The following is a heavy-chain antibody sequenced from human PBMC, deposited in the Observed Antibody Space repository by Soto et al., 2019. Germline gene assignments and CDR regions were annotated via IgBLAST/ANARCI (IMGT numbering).Heavy chain of an antibody. CDR3: ARDAGNPLEYYLDY. CDR1: GFTFSSYA. J-gene: IGHJ4*02. V-gene: IGHV3-30-3*01. D-gene: IGHD3-3*01. Sequence: PGGSLRLSCAASGFTFSSYAMHWVRQAPGKGLEWVAVISYDGSNKYYADSVKGRFTISRDNSKNTLYLQMNSLRAEDTAVYYSARDAGNPLEYYLDYGGQGTLVTVSS. CDR2: ISYDGSNK.